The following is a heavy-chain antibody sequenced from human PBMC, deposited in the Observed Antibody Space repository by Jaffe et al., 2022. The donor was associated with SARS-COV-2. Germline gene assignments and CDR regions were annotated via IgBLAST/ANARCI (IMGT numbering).Heavy chain of an antibody. CDR1: GFTFSSYG. V-gene: IGHV3-30*18. J-gene: IGHJ4*02. CDR3: AKEGGGWYGIFDY. Sequence: QVQLVESGGGVVQPGRSLRLSCAASGFTFSSYGMHWVRQAPGKGLEWVAVISYDGSNKYYADSVKGRFTISRDNSKNTLYLQMNSLRAEDTAVYYCAKEGGGWYGIFDYWGQGTLVTVSS. D-gene: IGHD6-19*01. CDR2: ISYDGSNK.